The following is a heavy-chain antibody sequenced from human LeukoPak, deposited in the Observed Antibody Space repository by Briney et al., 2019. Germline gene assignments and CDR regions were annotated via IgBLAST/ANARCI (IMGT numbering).Heavy chain of an antibody. CDR1: GGSISSSSYY. V-gene: IGHV4-39*01. CDR2: IYYSGST. J-gene: IGHJ5*02. D-gene: IGHD6-13*01. CDR3: ARRGYSSSWGTGNWFDP. Sequence: PSETLSLTCTVSGGSISSSSYYWGWIRQPPGKGLRWIESIYYSGSTYYNPSLKSRVTVSVDTSKNQFSLKLSSVTAADTAVYYCARRGYSSSWGTGNWFDPWGQGTLVTVSS.